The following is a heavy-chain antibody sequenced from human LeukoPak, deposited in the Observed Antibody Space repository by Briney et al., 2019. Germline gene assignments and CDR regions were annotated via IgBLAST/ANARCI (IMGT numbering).Heavy chain of an antibody. CDR3: AKDGKNHFDY. J-gene: IGHJ4*02. D-gene: IGHD1-14*01. CDR2: IKKDVGEK. Sequence: GGSLRLSCAASGFTFSSHWMTWIRQAPGKGLEWVASIKKDVGEKFYVDSVKGRFTISRDNAKNSLYLHMNSLRTEDTALYYCAKDGKNHFDYWGQGTLVTVSS. V-gene: IGHV3-7*03. CDR1: GFTFSSHW.